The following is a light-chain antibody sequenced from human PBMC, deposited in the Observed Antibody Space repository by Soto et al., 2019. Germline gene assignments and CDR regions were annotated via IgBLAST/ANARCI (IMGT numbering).Light chain of an antibody. CDR3: QSYDTSLSGWV. V-gene: IGLV1-40*01. CDR2: GNT. Sequence: QSVLTQPPSVSGAPGQRVTISCTGSSSNIGAYFDVHWYQQLPGTAPKLLIYGNTNRPSGVPDRFSGSKSGTSASLAITGLQAEGDADYYCQSYDTSLSGWVFGGGTKVTVL. J-gene: IGLJ3*02. CDR1: SSNIGAYFD.